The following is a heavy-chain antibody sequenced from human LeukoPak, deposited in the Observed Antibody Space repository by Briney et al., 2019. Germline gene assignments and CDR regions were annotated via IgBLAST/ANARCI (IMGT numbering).Heavy chain of an antibody. CDR2: IRYDGDNK. CDR3: VKDGSLDFGVVTNYF. J-gene: IGHJ4*02. CDR1: GFTFSPDD. V-gene: IGHV3-30*02. Sequence: GGSLRLSCAASGFTFSPDDMHWVRQAPGKGLEWLASIRYDGDNKYYADSVKGRFTISRDNSKNTLYLQMNSLRDEDTAVYYCVKDGSLDFGVVTNYFWGQGTLVTVSS. D-gene: IGHD3-3*01.